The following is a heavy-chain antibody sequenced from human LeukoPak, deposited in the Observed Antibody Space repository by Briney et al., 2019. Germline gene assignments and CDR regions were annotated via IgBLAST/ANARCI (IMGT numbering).Heavy chain of an antibody. Sequence: PSETLSLTCTVSGGSISSYYWSWIRQPPGKGLEWIGYIYYSGSTNYNPSLKGRVTISVDTSKNQFSLKLSSVTAADTAVYYCARSYSSGWYWFEPWGQGTLVTVSS. V-gene: IGHV4-59*01. J-gene: IGHJ5*02. D-gene: IGHD6-19*01. CDR1: GGSISSYY. CDR2: IYYSGST. CDR3: ARSYSSGWYWFEP.